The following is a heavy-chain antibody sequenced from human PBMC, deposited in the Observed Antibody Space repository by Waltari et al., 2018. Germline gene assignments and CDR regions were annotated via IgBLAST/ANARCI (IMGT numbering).Heavy chain of an antibody. CDR2: INPNSGGT. D-gene: IGHD3-16*01. CDR1: GYTFTGYY. Sequence: QVQLVQSGAEVKKPGASVKVSCKASGYTFTGYYMHWVRPAPGQGLEWMGWINPNSGGTKYEQKFQGRVTMTRDTSISTAYMELSRLRSDDTAVYYCARDRWRLGESQSGFDIWGQGTMVTISS. CDR3: ARDRWRLGESQSGFDI. V-gene: IGHV1-2*02. J-gene: IGHJ3*02.